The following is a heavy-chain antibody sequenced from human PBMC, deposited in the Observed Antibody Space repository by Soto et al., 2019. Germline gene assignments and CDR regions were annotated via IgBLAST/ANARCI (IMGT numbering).Heavy chain of an antibody. CDR3: ARGDYDYYYYGMDV. J-gene: IGHJ6*02. V-gene: IGHV4-30-4*01. CDR2: IYYSGST. Sequence: QVQLQESGPGLVKPSQTLSLTCTVSGGSISSGDYYWSWIRQPPGKGLEWIGYIYYSGSTYYNPSLKSRVTXXVXTXXNQFSLKLSSVTAADTAVYYCARGDYDYYYYGMDVWGQGTTVTVSS. D-gene: IGHD4-17*01. CDR1: GGSISSGDYY.